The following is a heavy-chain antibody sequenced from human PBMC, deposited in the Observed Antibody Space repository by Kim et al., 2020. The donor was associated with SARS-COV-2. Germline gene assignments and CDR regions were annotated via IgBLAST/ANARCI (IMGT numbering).Heavy chain of an antibody. CDR3: VRDVLNYGAVL. CDR1: GFTFSNFA. J-gene: IGHJ4*02. D-gene: IGHD3-10*01. CDR2: TTRSGAGS. V-gene: IGHV3-64D*06. Sequence: GGSLRLSCAGSGFTFSNFAIRWVRRAPGKGLEYVSATTRSGAGSFYADSVEGSFTISRDNSKNTLYLQMNSLRLEDTTVYYCVRDVLNYGAVLWGQGTLVIVSS.